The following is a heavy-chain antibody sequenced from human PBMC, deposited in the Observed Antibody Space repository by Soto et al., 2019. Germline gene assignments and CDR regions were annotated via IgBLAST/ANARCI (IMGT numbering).Heavy chain of an antibody. CDR1: GFNFSSYA. Sequence: GGSLRLSCSASGFNFSSYAMSWVRPAPCKALEWVSAISGSGGSTYYADSVKGRFTISRDNSKNTLYLQMNSLRAEDTAVYYCANLIAAADDYYYYGMDVWGQGTTVTVSS. V-gene: IGHV3-23*01. CDR2: ISGSGGST. D-gene: IGHD6-13*01. J-gene: IGHJ6*02. CDR3: ANLIAAADDYYYYGMDV.